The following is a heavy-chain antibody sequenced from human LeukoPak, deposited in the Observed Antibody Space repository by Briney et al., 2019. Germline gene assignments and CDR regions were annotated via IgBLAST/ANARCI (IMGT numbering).Heavy chain of an antibody. CDR2: INHSGST. V-gene: IGHV4-34*01. CDR3: ARAIVVVPAAIIEAGYFDY. CDR1: GGSFSGYY. Sequence: SETLSLTCAVYGGSFSGYYWSWIRQPPGKGLEWIGEINHSGSTNYNPSLKSRVTISVDTSKNQFSLKLSSVTAADTAVYYCARAIVVVPAAIIEAGYFDYWGQGTLVTVSS. D-gene: IGHD2-2*02. J-gene: IGHJ4*02.